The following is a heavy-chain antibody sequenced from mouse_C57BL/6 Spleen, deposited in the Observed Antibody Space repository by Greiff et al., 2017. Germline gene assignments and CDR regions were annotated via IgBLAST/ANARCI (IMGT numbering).Heavy chain of an antibody. CDR2: IHPNSGST. D-gene: IGHD1-1*01. CDR1: GYTFTSYW. CDR3: ARSGYYYGSSSPFAY. Sequence: QVQLQQPGAELVKPGASVKLSCKASGYTFTSYWMHWVKQRPGQGLEWIGMIHPNSGSTNYNEKFKSKATLTVDKSSSTAYMQLSSLTSEDSAVYYCARSGYYYGSSSPFAYWGQGTLVTVSA. J-gene: IGHJ3*01. V-gene: IGHV1-64*01.